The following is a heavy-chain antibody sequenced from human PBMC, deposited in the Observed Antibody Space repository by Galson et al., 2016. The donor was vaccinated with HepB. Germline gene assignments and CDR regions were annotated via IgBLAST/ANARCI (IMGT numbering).Heavy chain of an antibody. CDR1: GFTFSRYT. CDR2: ITSGSDYI. V-gene: IGHV3-21*04. CDR3: AKHAEPYYYDAMDV. Sequence: SLRLSCAASGFTFSRYTMNWVRQTPGKGLEWVSSITSGSDYIYEAHSVKGRFTISRDNAKDSLFLQMHSLRAEDTAIYYCAKHAEPYYYDAMDVWGQGTTVTVSS. J-gene: IGHJ6*02. D-gene: IGHD1-14*01.